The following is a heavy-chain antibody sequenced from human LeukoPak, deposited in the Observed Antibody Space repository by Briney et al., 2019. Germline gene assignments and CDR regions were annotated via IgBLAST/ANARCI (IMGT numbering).Heavy chain of an antibody. J-gene: IGHJ4*02. Sequence: GGSLRLSCTASGFRFSSYSIHWVRQAPGKGLERVALISYDGKKTDYADSVKGRFTFSRDNSKNTVSLQMSGLRAEDTAVYYCAKGLRGGDPIDYWGQGTLVTVSS. CDR2: ISYDGKKT. V-gene: IGHV3-30*04. CDR1: GFRFSSYS. D-gene: IGHD2-21*02. CDR3: AKGLRGGDPIDY.